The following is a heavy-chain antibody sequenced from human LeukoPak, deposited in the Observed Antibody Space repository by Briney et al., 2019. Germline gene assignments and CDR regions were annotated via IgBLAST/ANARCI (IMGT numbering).Heavy chain of an antibody. V-gene: IGHV4-61*02. Sequence: TLSLTCTVSGGSISSGSYYWSWIRQPAGKGLEWIGRIYTSGSTNYNPSLKSRVTISVDTSKNQFSLKLSSVTAADTAVYYCARGYMLYYFDYWGQGTLVTVSS. J-gene: IGHJ4*02. CDR1: GGSISSGSYY. CDR3: ARGYMLYYFDY. D-gene: IGHD2-8*01. CDR2: IYTSGST.